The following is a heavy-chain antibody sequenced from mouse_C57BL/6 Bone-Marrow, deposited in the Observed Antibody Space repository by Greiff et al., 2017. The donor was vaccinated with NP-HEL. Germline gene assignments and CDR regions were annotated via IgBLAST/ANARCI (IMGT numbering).Heavy chain of an antibody. D-gene: IGHD1-1*01. CDR2: IDPETGGT. CDR1: GYTFTDYE. V-gene: IGHV1-15*01. J-gene: IGHJ2*01. Sequence: QVQLQQSGAELVRPGASVTLSCKASGYTFTDYEMHWVKQTPVHGLEWIGAIDPETGGTAYNQKFKGKAILTADKSSSTAYMELRSLTSEDSAVYYCTRFIYYYGSSLYYFDYWGQGTTLTVSS. CDR3: TRFIYYYGSSLYYFDY.